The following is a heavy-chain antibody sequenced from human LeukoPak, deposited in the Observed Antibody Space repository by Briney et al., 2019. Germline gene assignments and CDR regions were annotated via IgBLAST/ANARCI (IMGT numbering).Heavy chain of an antibody. D-gene: IGHD3-22*01. CDR2: IYYSGST. Sequence: SETLSLTCTVSGGSISSYYWGWIRQPPGKGLEWIGSIYYSGSTYYNPSLKSRVTISVDTSKNQFSLKLSSVTAADTAVYYCARHTHYYDSSGYVRWGQGTLVTVSS. CDR3: ARHTHYYDSSGYVR. V-gene: IGHV4-39*01. CDR1: GGSISSYY. J-gene: IGHJ4*02.